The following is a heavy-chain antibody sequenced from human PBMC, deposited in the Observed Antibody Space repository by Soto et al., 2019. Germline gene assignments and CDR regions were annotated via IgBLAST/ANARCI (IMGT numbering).Heavy chain of an antibody. D-gene: IGHD5-18*01. Sequence: GGSLRLSCAASGFTFSSYAMSWVRQAPGKGLEWVSAISGSGGSTYYADSVKGRFTISRDNSKNTLYLQMNSLRAEDTAVYYCAKGDRGQLLLVFGYGMDVWGQGTTVTVSS. CDR3: AKGDRGQLLLVFGYGMDV. CDR2: ISGSGGST. CDR1: GFTFSSYA. V-gene: IGHV3-23*01. J-gene: IGHJ6*02.